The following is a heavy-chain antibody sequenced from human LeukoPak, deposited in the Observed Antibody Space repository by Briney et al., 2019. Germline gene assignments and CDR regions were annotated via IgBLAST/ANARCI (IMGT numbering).Heavy chain of an antibody. CDR2: IKSKTDGGTT. D-gene: IGHD3-22*01. CDR3: TGVVVITYVY. Sequence: PGGSLRLSCAASGFTFSGSAMHWVRQASGKGLEWVGRIKSKTDGGTTDYAAPVKGRFTISRDDSKNTLYLQMNSLKTEDTAVYYCTGVVVITYVYWGQGTLVTVSS. CDR1: GFTFSGSA. J-gene: IGHJ4*02. V-gene: IGHV3-15*07.